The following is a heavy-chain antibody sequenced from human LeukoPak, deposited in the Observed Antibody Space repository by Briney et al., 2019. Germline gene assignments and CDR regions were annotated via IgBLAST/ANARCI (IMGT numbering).Heavy chain of an antibody. Sequence: GGSLRLSCAASGFTFSDYYMSWIRQAPGKGLEWVSYISSSSSYTKYADSVKGRFTISRDNAKNSLYLQMNSLRAEDTAVYYCARDKRGYSGYDYDYWGQGTLVTVSS. V-gene: IGHV3-11*06. CDR1: GFTFSDYY. CDR3: ARDKRGYSGYDYDY. CDR2: ISSSSSYT. D-gene: IGHD5-12*01. J-gene: IGHJ4*02.